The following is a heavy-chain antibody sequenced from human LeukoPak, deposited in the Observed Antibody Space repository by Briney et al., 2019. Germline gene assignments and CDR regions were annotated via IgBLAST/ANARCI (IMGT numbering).Heavy chain of an antibody. J-gene: IGHJ4*02. D-gene: IGHD5-12*01. CDR3: AKSRDSGYALGPYYFDY. Sequence: GGSLRLSCAASGFTFDDYAMHWVRQAPGKGLEWASGISWNSGSIGYADSVKGRFTISRDNAKNSLYLQMNSLRAEDTALYYCAKSRDSGYALGPYYFDYWGQGTLVTVSS. CDR1: GFTFDDYA. V-gene: IGHV3-9*01. CDR2: ISWNSGSI.